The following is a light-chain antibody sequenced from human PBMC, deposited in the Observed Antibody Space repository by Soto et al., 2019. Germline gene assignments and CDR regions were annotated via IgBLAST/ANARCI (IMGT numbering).Light chain of an antibody. CDR2: KAS. V-gene: IGKV1-5*03. Sequence: DIQVTQSPSTLSASVGDSVTISCRASQIISNWLAWYQQKPGKAPKLLIYKASNLESGVPSRFSGSGSGTYFTLTISSLQPDDFATYYCQPYNTFLLTFGPGT. CDR1: QIISNW. CDR3: QPYNTFLLT. J-gene: IGKJ3*01.